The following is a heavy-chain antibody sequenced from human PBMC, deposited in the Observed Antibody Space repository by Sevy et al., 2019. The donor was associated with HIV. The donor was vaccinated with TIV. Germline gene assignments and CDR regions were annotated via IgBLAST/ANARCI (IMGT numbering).Heavy chain of an antibody. CDR1: GGSFSGYY. J-gene: IGHJ5*02. Sequence: SEILSLTCAVYGGSFSGYYWNWIRQSPGKGLEWIGEINHRGSTHYNPSLKSRVTISVDTSKNQFSLRLNSVTAADTAVYYSARAPPVVVVPGAPSWFDPWGQGTLVTVSS. CDR3: ARAPPVVVVPGAPSWFDP. CDR2: INHRGST. D-gene: IGHD2-2*01. V-gene: IGHV4-34*01.